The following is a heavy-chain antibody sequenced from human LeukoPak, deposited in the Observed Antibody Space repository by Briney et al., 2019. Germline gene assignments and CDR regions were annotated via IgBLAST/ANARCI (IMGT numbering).Heavy chain of an antibody. CDR2: IWYDGSNK. V-gene: IGHV3-30*19. Sequence: PGGSLRLSCAASGFTFSSYGMHWVRQAPGKGLEWVAVIWYDGSNKYYADSVKGRFTISRDNSKNTLYLQMNSLRAEDTAVYYCARDSSTEGSGSYYANWFDPWGQGTLVTVSS. D-gene: IGHD3-10*01. CDR1: GFTFSSYG. J-gene: IGHJ5*02. CDR3: ARDSSTEGSGSYYANWFDP.